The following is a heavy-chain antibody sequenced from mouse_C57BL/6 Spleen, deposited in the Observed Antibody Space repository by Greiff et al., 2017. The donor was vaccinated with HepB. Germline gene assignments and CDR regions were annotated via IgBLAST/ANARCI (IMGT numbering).Heavy chain of an antibody. Sequence: QVQLQQPGAELVRPGTSVKLSCKASGYTFTSYWMHWVKQRPGQGLEWIGVIDPSDSYTNYNQKFKGKATLTVDTSSSTAYMQLSGLTSEDSAVYYCARTHYSNFYYYAMDYWGQGTSVTVSS. CDR2: IDPSDSYT. CDR3: ARTHYSNFYYYAMDY. D-gene: IGHD2-5*01. V-gene: IGHV1-59*01. J-gene: IGHJ4*01. CDR1: GYTFTSYW.